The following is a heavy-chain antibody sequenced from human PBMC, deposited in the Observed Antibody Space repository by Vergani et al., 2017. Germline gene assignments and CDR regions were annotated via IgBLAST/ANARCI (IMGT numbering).Heavy chain of an antibody. D-gene: IGHD4-23*01. CDR1: GFTFSSYE. J-gene: IGHJ6*02. V-gene: IGHV3-48*03. CDR3: ARDGGGGNPGYYGMDV. Sequence: EVQLVESGGGLVQPGGSLRLSCAASGFTFSSYEMNWVRQAPGKGLEWVSYISSSGSTIYYADSVKGRFTISRDNAKNSLYLQMNSLRAEDTAVYYCARDGGGGNPGYYGMDVWGQGTTVTVSS. CDR2: ISSSGSTI.